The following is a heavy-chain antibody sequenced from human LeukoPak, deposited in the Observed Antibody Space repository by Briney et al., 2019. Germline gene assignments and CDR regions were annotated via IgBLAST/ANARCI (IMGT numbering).Heavy chain of an antibody. J-gene: IGHJ3*02. D-gene: IGHD3-3*01. CDR2: IYYSGST. CDR1: GGSISSGGYY. Sequence: SETLSLTCTVSGGSISSGGYYWSWIRQHPGKGLEWIGYIYYSGSTYYNPSLKSRVTISVDTSKNQFSLELSSVTAADTAVYYCARAPRITIFGVDIPDAFDIWGQGTMVTVSS. V-gene: IGHV4-31*03. CDR3: ARAPRITIFGVDIPDAFDI.